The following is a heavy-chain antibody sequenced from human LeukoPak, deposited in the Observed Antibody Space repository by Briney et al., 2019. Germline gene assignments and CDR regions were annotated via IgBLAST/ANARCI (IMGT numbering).Heavy chain of an antibody. V-gene: IGHV1-46*01. D-gene: IGHD3-9*01. CDR3: ARGTRGRYFDWTYYYYYYMDV. Sequence: GASVKVSCKASGYTFTSYYMHWVRQAPGQGLEWMGIINPSGGSTSYAQKFQGRVTMTRDTSTSTVYMELSSLRSEDTAVYYCARGTRGRYFDWTYYYYYYMDVWGKGTTVTVSS. CDR2: INPSGGST. J-gene: IGHJ6*03. CDR1: GYTFTSYY.